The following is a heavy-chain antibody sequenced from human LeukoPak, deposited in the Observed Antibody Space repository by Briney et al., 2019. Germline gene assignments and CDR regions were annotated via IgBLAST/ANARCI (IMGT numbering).Heavy chain of an antibody. CDR2: IYSGGST. CDR1: GFTVSSNY. CDR3: ARDLAYYYYMDV. Sequence: GGSLRLSCAASGFTVSSNYMSWVRQAPGKGLEWVSVIYSGGSTYYADSVKGRFTISRDNSKNTLYLQMNSLRAEDTAVYYCARDLAYYYYMDVWGKGTTVTVSS. V-gene: IGHV3-66*01. J-gene: IGHJ6*03.